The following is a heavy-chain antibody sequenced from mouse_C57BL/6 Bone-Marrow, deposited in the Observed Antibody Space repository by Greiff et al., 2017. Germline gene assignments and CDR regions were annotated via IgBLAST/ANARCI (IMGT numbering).Heavy chain of an antibody. CDR3: ARWGTTVVGPFAY. V-gene: IGHV1-64*01. CDR2: IHPNSGST. CDR1: GYTFNSYW. J-gene: IGHJ3*01. D-gene: IGHD1-1*01. Sequence: QVQLQQPGAELVKPGASVKLSCKASGYTFNSYWMHWVKQRPGQGLEWIGMIHPNSGSTNYNEKFKSKATLTVDKSSSTAYMQLSSLTSEDSAVYYCARWGTTVVGPFAYWGQGTLVTVSA.